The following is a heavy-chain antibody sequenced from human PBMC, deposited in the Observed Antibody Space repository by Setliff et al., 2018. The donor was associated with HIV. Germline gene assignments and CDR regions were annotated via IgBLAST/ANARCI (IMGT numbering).Heavy chain of an antibody. D-gene: IGHD3-3*01. CDR1: RSTFNSHT. Sequence: SVKVSCKASRSTFNSHTIDWVRQAPGQGLDWMGRIIPILGVANYAQRFQGKVTITADKSTSTAYMELTSLRFDDTAMYYCARGVQSPPHYSYYYMDVWGEGTMVTVS. J-gene: IGHJ6*03. CDR2: IIPILGVA. CDR3: ARGVQSPPHYSYYYMDV. V-gene: IGHV1-69*02.